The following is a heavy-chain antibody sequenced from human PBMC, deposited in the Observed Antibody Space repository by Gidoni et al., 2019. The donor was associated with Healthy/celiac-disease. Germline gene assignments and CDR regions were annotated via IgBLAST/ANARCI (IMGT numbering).Heavy chain of an antibody. CDR1: GFTFSSYA. D-gene: IGHD3-9*01. V-gene: IGHV3-23*04. CDR2: ISGSGGST. CDR3: AGPPGELVTPGWGYYFDY. J-gene: IGHJ4*02. Sequence: EVQLVESGGGLVQPGGSLRLSCAASGFTFSSYAMSWVRQAPGKGLEWVSAISGSGGSTYYADSVKGRFTISRDNSKNTLYLQMNSLRAEDTAVYYCAGPPGELVTPGWGYYFDYWGQGTLVTVSS.